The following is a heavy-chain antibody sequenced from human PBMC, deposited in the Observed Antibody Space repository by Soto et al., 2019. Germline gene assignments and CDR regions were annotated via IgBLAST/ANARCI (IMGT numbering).Heavy chain of an antibody. J-gene: IGHJ4*02. V-gene: IGHV3-74*01. CDR2: INSDGSST. CDR3: ARVPVDISTGIDY. D-gene: IGHD5-12*01. CDR1: GFTFSKYW. Sequence: EVQLVESGGVLVQPGGSLRLSCAASGFTFSKYWMHWVRQAPGKRLVWVSRINSDGSSTDYADSVKGRFTISRDNAKNTLYLQMNSLRAEDTAVYYCARVPVDISTGIDYWGQGTLVTVSS.